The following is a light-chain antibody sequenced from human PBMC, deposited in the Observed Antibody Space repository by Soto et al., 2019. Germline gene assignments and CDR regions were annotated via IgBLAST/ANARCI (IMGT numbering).Light chain of an antibody. CDR2: LEGSGSY. V-gene: IGLV4-60*03. Sequence: QLVLTQSSSASASLGSSVKLTCTLSSGHSSYIIALHQQQPGKAPRYLMKLEGSGSYNKGSGVPDRFSGSSSGADRYLTISNLQSEDEADYYCETWDSNTRVFGGGTK. CDR3: ETWDSNTRV. CDR1: SGHSSYI. J-gene: IGLJ2*01.